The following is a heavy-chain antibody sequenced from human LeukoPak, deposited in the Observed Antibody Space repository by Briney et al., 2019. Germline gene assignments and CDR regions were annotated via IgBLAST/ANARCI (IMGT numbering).Heavy chain of an antibody. D-gene: IGHD6-13*01. CDR1: GGSISSYY. J-gene: IGHJ3*02. V-gene: IGHV4-59*01. CDR2: IYYTGST. CDR3: ARDGQLVRAFDI. Sequence: SETLSLTCTVSGGSISSYYWSWIRQPPGKGLEWIGYIYYTGSTNYIPSLKSRVTISVDTSKNQFSLKLSSVTAADTAVYYCARDGQLVRAFDIWGQGTMVTVSS.